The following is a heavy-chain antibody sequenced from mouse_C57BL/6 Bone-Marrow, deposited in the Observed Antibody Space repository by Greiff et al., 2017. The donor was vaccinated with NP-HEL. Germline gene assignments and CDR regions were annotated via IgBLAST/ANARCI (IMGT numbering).Heavy chain of an antibody. J-gene: IGHJ1*03. D-gene: IGHD1-2*01. CDR1: GYSITSGYY. Sequence: ESGPGLVKPSQSLSLTCSVTGYSITSGYYWNWIRQFPGNKLEWMGYISYDGSNNYNPSLKNRISITRDTSKNQFFLKLNSVTTEDTATYYCARELRPWYFDVWGTGTTVTVSS. CDR3: ARELRPWYFDV. CDR2: ISYDGSN. V-gene: IGHV3-6*01.